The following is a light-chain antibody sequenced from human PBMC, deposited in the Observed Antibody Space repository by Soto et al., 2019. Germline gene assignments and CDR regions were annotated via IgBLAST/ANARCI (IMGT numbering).Light chain of an antibody. CDR2: AAS. CDR1: QGISRW. V-gene: IGKV1-12*01. Sequence: DIQMTQSPSSVSASVGDRVTITCRASQGISRWLAWYQKKPGRAPKLLIYAASSLQSGVPVRFSGSGSGTDFTLSISSLEPEDVATYYCHQLDSFPLTFGQGTRLEIK. J-gene: IGKJ5*01. CDR3: HQLDSFPLT.